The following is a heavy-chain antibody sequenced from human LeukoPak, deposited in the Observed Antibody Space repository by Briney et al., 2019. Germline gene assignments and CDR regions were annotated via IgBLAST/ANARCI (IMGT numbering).Heavy chain of an antibody. J-gene: IGHJ4*02. CDR1: GGSISSYY. CDR2: IYYSGST. CDR3: ARDSGSYLLDY. V-gene: IGHV4-59*01. Sequence: ASETLSLTCAVSGGSISSYYWSWIRQPPGKGLEWIGYIYYSGSTNYNPSLKSRVTISVDTSKNQFSLKLSSVTAADTAVYYCARDSGSYLLDYWGQGTLVTVSS. D-gene: IGHD1-26*01.